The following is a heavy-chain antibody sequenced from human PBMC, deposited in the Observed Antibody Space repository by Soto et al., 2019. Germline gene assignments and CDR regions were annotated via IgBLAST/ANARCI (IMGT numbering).Heavy chain of an antibody. Sequence: QVQLQQWGAGLLKPSETLSLTCAVYGGSFSGYYWSWIRQPPGKGLEWIGEINHSGSTNYNTSLKSRVTISVDTSKNQFSLKLSSVTAADTAVYYCARGLGYDYIWGSYRYNYYYMDVWGKGTTVTVSS. J-gene: IGHJ6*03. V-gene: IGHV4-34*01. CDR3: ARGLGYDYIWGSYRYNYYYMDV. D-gene: IGHD3-16*02. CDR1: GGSFSGYY. CDR2: INHSGST.